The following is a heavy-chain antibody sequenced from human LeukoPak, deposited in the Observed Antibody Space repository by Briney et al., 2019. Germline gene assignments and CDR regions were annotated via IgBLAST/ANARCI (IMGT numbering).Heavy chain of an antibody. Sequence: GGSLRLSCAASGFTFSNSWMSWVRQAPGKGLEWVANIKQDGSEKNYVDSEGRFTISRDNAKNSLYLQMNNLRADDTAVYYCVRELRFAFWGQGTMVSVSS. CDR1: GFTFSNSW. V-gene: IGHV3-7*03. CDR2: IKQDGSEK. J-gene: IGHJ3*01. CDR3: VRELRFAF.